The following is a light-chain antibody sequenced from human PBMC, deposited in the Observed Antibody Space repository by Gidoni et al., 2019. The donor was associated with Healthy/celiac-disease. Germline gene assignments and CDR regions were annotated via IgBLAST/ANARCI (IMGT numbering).Light chain of an antibody. Sequence: SYELTQPPSVSVSPVQTASITCSGDNLGDKYACWYQQKPGQSPVLVIYQDSKRPSGIHELFSGSNSGNTATLTISGTQAMDEADYYCQAWDSSTAVVFGGGTKLTVL. CDR1: NLGDKY. CDR3: QAWDSSTAVV. V-gene: IGLV3-1*01. J-gene: IGLJ2*01. CDR2: QDS.